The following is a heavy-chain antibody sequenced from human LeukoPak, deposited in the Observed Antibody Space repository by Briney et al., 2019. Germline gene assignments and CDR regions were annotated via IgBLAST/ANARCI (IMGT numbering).Heavy chain of an antibody. V-gene: IGHV3-74*01. Sequence: GGSLRLSCAASGFTFSTYWMHWVRQAPGKGLVWVSRINGDGSSTSYADSVKGRFTVSRDNAKNTVYLQMNSLRAEDTAVYYCARDPRIYDFWSGYLDDYYYGMDVWGQGTTVTVSS. J-gene: IGHJ6*02. CDR1: GFTFSTYW. CDR3: ARDPRIYDFWSGYLDDYYYGMDV. D-gene: IGHD3-3*01. CDR2: INGDGSST.